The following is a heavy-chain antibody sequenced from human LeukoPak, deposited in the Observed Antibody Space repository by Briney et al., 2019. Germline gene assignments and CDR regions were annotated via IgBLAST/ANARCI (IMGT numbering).Heavy chain of an antibody. CDR1: GYTFTSYG. J-gene: IGHJ4*02. CDR3: ARPHSLGGSFYVFDY. CDR2: VSTYNGNT. Sequence: ASVKVSCKASGYTFTSYGISWVRQAPGQGLEWVGWVSTYNGNTDYAQRVQGRVAMTTDTSTNTAYMDLRSLRPDGTAVYYCARPHSLGGSFYVFDYWGQGTLITVSS. D-gene: IGHD1-26*01. V-gene: IGHV1-18*01.